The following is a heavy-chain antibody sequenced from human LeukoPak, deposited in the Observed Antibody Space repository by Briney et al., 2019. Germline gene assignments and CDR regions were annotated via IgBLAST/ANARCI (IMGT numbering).Heavy chain of an antibody. V-gene: IGHV4-38-2*02. CDR1: GYSISSGYY. J-gene: IGHJ4*02. CDR3: AREQWLVPDY. CDR2: IYHSGST. Sequence: PSETLSLTCAVSGYSISSGYYWGRIRQPPGKGLEWIGSIYHSGSTYYNPSLKSRVTISVDTSKNQFSLKLSSVTAADTAVYYCAREQWLVPDYWGQGTLVTVSS. D-gene: IGHD6-19*01.